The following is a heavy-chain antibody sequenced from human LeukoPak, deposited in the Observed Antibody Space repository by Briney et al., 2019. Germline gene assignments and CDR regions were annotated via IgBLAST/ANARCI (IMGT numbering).Heavy chain of an antibody. CDR2: ISASGGST. Sequence: PGGSLRLSCAASGFTFRSHDMSWVRQAPGNRLEWVSGISASGGSTFYADSVKGRFTISRDNSKNTLYLQMNGLRVEDTAVYYCVREGPRGLAFDIWGQGTMVTVSS. CDR3: VREGPRGLAFDI. V-gene: IGHV3-23*01. CDR1: GFTFRSHD. J-gene: IGHJ3*02.